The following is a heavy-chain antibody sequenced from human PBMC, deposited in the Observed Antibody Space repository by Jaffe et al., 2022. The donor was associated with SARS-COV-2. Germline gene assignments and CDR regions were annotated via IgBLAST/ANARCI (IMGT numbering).Heavy chain of an antibody. J-gene: IGHJ6*03. CDR2: ISRGGNTI. Sequence: EVQLVESGGGLVQPGGSLRLSCAASGFTFSSSYMNWVRQAPGKGLEWVSYISRGGNTIYYANSVKGRFTISRDNAKNSLYLQMDSLSVEDTAVYYCARDPSLDVWGKGTTVTVSS. CDR3: ARDPSLDV. V-gene: IGHV3-48*03. CDR1: GFTFSSSY.